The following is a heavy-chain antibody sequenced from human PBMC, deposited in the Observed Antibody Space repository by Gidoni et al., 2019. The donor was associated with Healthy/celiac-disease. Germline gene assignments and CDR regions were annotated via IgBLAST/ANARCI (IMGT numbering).Heavy chain of an antibody. Sequence: EVQLVEAGGGLVQPGASLRLSCAASGFTFSSYARSWVRQATGKGLEWVSAISGSGCSTYYADSVKGRFTISRDNSKNTLYLQMNSLRAEDTAVYYCAIYYDRGGRDYWGQGTLVTVSS. D-gene: IGHD3-22*01. J-gene: IGHJ4*02. CDR1: GFTFSSYA. V-gene: IGHV3-23*04. CDR3: AIYYDRGGRDY. CDR2: ISGSGCST.